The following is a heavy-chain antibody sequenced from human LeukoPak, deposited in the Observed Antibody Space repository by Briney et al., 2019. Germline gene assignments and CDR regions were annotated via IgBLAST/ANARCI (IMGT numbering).Heavy chain of an antibody. CDR2: IKPDGSEE. D-gene: IGHD3-3*01. V-gene: IGHV3-7*03. CDR1: GFTFSSYW. J-gene: IGHJ4*02. Sequence: GGSLRLSCAVSGFTFSSYWMNWVRQAPGKGLEWVANIKPDGSEEFYVDSVKGRFTISRDNSKNTLYLQMNSLRAEDTAVYYCAKPYYDFWSGYSVFDYWGQGTLVTVSS. CDR3: AKPYYDFWSGYSVFDY.